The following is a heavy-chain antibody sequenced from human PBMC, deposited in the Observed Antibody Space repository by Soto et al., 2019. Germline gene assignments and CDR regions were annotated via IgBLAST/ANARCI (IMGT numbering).Heavy chain of an antibody. D-gene: IGHD3-22*01. CDR1: GGSISSGGYY. J-gene: IGHJ6*02. CDR3: ARDKGMNYYDSSGYPYYYYYGMDV. V-gene: IGHV4-31*03. Sequence: KPSETLSLTCTVSGGSISSGGYYWSWIRQHPGKGLEWIGYIYYSGSTYYNPSLKSRVTISVDTSKNQFSLKLSSVTAADTAVYYCARDKGMNYYDSSGYPYYYYYGMDVWGQGTTVTVSS. CDR2: IYYSGST.